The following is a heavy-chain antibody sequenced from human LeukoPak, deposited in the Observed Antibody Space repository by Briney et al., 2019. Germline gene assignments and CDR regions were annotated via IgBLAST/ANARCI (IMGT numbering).Heavy chain of an antibody. Sequence: SETLSLTCTVSGGSISSYSWSWIRQPPGKGLERIGSIYYSGSTNYNPSLKSRVTMSVDTSKNQFSLKLSSVTAADTAVYYCARHGGESIVAMILHAFDIWGQGTRVTVSS. D-gene: IGHD5-12*01. V-gene: IGHV4-59*08. CDR1: GGSISSYS. CDR2: IYYSGST. CDR3: ARHGGESIVAMILHAFDI. J-gene: IGHJ3*02.